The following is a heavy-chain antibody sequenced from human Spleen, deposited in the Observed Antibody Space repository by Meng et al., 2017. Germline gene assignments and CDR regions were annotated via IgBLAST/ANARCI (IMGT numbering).Heavy chain of an antibody. CDR3: ARGPTTMAHDFDY. D-gene: IGHD4-11*01. V-gene: IGHV4-34*01. CDR2: INHGGST. CDR1: GGSFSDYY. Sequence: QVQLQQWGAGLLKPSETLSLTCVVSGGSFSDYYWSWIRQPPGKGLEWIGEINHGGSTNYNPSLEGRATISVDTSQNTLSLKLSSVTAADSAVYYCARGPTTMAHDFDYWGQGTLVTVSS. J-gene: IGHJ4*02.